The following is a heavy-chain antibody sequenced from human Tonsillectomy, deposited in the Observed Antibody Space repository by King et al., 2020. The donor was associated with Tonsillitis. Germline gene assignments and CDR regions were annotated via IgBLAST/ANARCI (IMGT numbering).Heavy chain of an antibody. J-gene: IGHJ6*02. CDR3: ARVSFTYCSGTSFYAYYFYGMDV. V-gene: IGHV1-8*01. Sequence: QLVQSGAEVKKPGASVKVSCKASGYTFTSYDVNWVRQATGQGLEWMGWMNPNSGNTGYAQKFQGRVTMTRNTSISTAYMELSSLRSEDAAVYYCARVSFTYCSGTSFYAYYFYGMDVWGQGTTVTVSS. CDR1: GYTFTSYD. D-gene: IGHD2-2*01. CDR2: MNPNSGNT.